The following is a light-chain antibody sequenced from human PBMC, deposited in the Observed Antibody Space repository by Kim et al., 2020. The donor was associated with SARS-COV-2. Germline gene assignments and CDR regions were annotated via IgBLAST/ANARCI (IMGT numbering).Light chain of an antibody. V-gene: IGLV3-19*01. J-gene: IGLJ3*02. CDR2: GKN. CDR3: NSRDSSGNHWV. CDR1: SLRSYY. Sequence: SSELTQDPAVSVALGQTVRITCQGDSLRSYYASWYQQKPGQAPVLVNYGKNNRPSGIPDRFPGSSSGNPASLTITGAQAEDEADYYCNSRDSSGNHWVFG.